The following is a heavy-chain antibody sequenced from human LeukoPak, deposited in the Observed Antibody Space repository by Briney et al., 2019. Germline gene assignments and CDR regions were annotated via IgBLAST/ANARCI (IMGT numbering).Heavy chain of an antibody. Sequence: GESLKISCKGSGYSFTNYWIGWVRQMPGNGLEWMGIIYPGDSDTRYSPSFQGQVTISADKSISTAYLQWSSLKASDTAMYYCARQYSGYDYYFDYWGQGTLVTVSS. D-gene: IGHD5-12*01. CDR1: GYSFTNYW. V-gene: IGHV5-51*01. CDR3: ARQYSGYDYYFDY. CDR2: IYPGDSDT. J-gene: IGHJ4*02.